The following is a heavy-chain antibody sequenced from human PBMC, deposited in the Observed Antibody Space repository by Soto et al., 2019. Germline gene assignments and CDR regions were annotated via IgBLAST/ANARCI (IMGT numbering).Heavy chain of an antibody. CDR1: GFTVSTYG. Sequence: EVQLLESGGGLVQPGGSLRLSCAASGFTVSTYGVTWVRQAPGKGLEWVSGFTGVIGTTHYADSVKGRFTITRDNSNNTVYLQMHSLRVEDTAVYYCARWNGYGDYWGRGTLVTVSS. J-gene: IGHJ4*02. V-gene: IGHV3-23*01. CDR3: ARWNGYGDY. D-gene: IGHD1-1*01. CDR2: FTGVIGTT.